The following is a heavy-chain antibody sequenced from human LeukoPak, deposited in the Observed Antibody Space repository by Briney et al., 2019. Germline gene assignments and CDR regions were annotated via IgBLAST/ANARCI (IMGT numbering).Heavy chain of an antibody. CDR1: GFTFSSYA. CDR3: ARIAAPPDY. V-gene: IGHV3-30-3*01. Sequence: GRSLRLSCAASGFTFSSYAMHWVRQAPGKGLEWVAVISYDGSNKYYADSVKGRFTISRDNSKNTLYLQMNSLRAEDTAVYYCARIAAPPDYWGQGTLVTVSS. J-gene: IGHJ4*02. D-gene: IGHD6-6*01. CDR2: ISYDGSNK.